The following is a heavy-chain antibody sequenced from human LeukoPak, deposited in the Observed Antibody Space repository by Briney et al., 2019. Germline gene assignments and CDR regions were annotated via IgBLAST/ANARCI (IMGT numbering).Heavy chain of an antibody. D-gene: IGHD2-15*01. V-gene: IGHV1-3*01. J-gene: IGHJ3*02. CDR2: INAGNGNT. Sequence: ASVKVSCKASGYTLTTYAMHWVRQAPRQRLEWMGRINAGNGNTKYSQKFHGRVTITRDTSASTAYMELSSLGSEDTAVYYCARYCSGGSCNDYDAFDIWGQGTMVTVSS. CDR1: GYTLTTYA. CDR3: ARYCSGGSCNDYDAFDI.